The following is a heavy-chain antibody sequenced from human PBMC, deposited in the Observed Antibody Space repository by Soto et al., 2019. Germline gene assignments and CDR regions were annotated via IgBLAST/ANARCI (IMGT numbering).Heavy chain of an antibody. CDR2: IYYSGSA. CDR1: GGSISSYY. V-gene: IGHV4-59*01. Sequence: SETLSLTCTVSGGSISSYYWSWIRQPTGKGLEWIGHIYYSGSANYNPSLKSRVTISVDTSRNQFSLNLTSVTAADTAVYFCATGDGDYWNYYFDYWGQGTLVTVSS. J-gene: IGHJ4*02. CDR3: ATGDGDYWNYYFDY. D-gene: IGHD4-17*01.